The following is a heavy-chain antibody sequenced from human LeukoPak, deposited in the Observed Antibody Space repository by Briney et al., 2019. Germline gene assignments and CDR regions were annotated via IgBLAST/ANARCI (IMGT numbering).Heavy chain of an antibody. D-gene: IGHD3-22*01. CDR3: AKVKVVGYSTFDL. CDR2: ISYDGSNK. V-gene: IGHV3-30-3*01. Sequence: GGSLRLSCAAAGFTFSSYAMHWVRQAPGKGLEWVAVISYDGSNKYYADSVKGRFTISRDNYKDTLYLQMNSLTAEDTAVYYCAKVKVVGYSTFDLWGQGTLVTVSP. J-gene: IGHJ4*02. CDR1: GFTFSSYA.